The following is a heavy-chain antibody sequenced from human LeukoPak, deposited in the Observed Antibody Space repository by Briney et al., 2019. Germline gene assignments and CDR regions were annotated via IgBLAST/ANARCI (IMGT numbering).Heavy chain of an antibody. J-gene: IGHJ4*02. D-gene: IGHD3-16*02. CDR3: AKGRGGGVIVNYFDY. V-gene: IGHV3-9*01. CDR2: ISWNSGSI. Sequence: GGPLRLSCAASGFTFDDYAMHWVRQAPGKGLEWVSGISWNSGSIGYADSVKGRFTISRDNAKNSLYLQMNSLRAEDTALYYCAKGRGGGVIVNYFDYWGQGTLVTVSS. CDR1: GFTFDDYA.